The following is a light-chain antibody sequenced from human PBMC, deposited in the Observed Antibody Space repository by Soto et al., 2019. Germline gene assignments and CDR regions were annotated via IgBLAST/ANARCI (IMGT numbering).Light chain of an antibody. J-gene: IGLJ2*01. CDR1: SSDIGTYIY. CDR2: EVG. V-gene: IGLV2-14*01. CDR3: SSYTSSNSVV. Sequence: QSALTQPASVSGSPGQSITISCTGTSSDIGTYIYVSWYLQHPGKAPKLLIYEVGNRPSGVSNRFSGSKSGNTASLTISGLQAEDEADYYCSSYTSSNSVVFGGGTKPPS.